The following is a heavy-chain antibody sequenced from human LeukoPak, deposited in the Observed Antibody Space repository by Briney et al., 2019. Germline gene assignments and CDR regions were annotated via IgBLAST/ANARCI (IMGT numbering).Heavy chain of an antibody. CDR3: ARVSSREHDIDY. J-gene: IGHJ4*02. CDR1: GYTFTGYY. Sequence: ASVKVSCKASGYTFTGYYMHWVRQAPGQGLGWMGWINPNSGGTNYAQKFQGRVTMTRDTSISTAYMELSRLRSDDTAVYYCARVSSREHDIDYWGQGTLVTVSS. V-gene: IGHV1-2*02. CDR2: INPNSGGT. D-gene: IGHD1/OR15-1a*01.